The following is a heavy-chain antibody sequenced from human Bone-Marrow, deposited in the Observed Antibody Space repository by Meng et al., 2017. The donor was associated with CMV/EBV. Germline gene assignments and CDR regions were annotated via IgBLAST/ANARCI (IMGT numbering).Heavy chain of an antibody. CDR3: ARAVVATGVLYFYY. CDR2: IYYSGST. D-gene: IGHD7-27*01. Sequence: SETLSLTCTVSGGSISSSSYYWGWIRQPPGKGLEWIGSIYYSGSTYYNPSLKSRVTISVDTSKNQFSLKLSSVTAADTAVYYCARAVVATGVLYFYYWGQGTLVTVSS. V-gene: IGHV4-39*07. J-gene: IGHJ4*02. CDR1: GGSISSSSYY.